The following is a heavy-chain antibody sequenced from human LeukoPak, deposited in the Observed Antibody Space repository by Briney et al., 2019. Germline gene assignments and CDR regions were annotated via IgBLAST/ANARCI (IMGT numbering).Heavy chain of an antibody. V-gene: IGHV3-23*01. CDR3: ARDAGSYDFWSGTAAR. D-gene: IGHD3-3*01. CDR2: ISGSGGST. Sequence: GGSLRLSCAASGFTFSSYAMSWVRQAPGKGLEWVSAISGSGGSTYYADSVKGRFTISRDNSKNTLYLQMNSLRAEDTAVYYCARDAGSYDFWSGTAARGGQGTLVTVSS. CDR1: GFTFSSYA. J-gene: IGHJ4*02.